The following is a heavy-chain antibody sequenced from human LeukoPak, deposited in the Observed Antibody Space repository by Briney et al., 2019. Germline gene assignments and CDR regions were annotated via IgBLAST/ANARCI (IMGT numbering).Heavy chain of an antibody. D-gene: IGHD6-13*01. CDR3: ARAPYSSSWYFDY. J-gene: IGHJ4*02. CDR1: GFTVSSSY. CDR2: IYSGGST. Sequence: GVSLRLSCAASGFTVSSSYMTWVRQAPGKGLEWVSVIYSGGSTHYAGSVKGRFTISRDNSKNTVYLQMNSLRAEDTAVYHCARAPYSSSWYFDYWGQGTLVTVSS. V-gene: IGHV3-66*01.